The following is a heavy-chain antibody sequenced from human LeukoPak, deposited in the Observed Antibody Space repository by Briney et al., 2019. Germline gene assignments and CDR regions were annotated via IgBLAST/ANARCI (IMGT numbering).Heavy chain of an antibody. D-gene: IGHD3-22*01. CDR2: INPSGGST. CDR3: AFDSSGYYQSGPFDY. J-gene: IGHJ4*02. CDR1: GYTFTSYY. V-gene: IGHV1-46*01. Sequence: GASVKVSCKASGYTFTSYYMHWVRQAPGQGLEWMGIINPSGGSTSYAQKFQGRVTMTRDRSTSTVYMELSSLRSEDTAVYYCAFDSSGYYQSGPFDYWGQGTLVTVSS.